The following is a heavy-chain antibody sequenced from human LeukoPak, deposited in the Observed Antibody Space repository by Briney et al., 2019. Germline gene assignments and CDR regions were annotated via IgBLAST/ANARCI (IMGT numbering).Heavy chain of an antibody. CDR1: GGSFSGYY. V-gene: IGHV4-34*01. Sequence: SETLSLTCAVYGGSFSGYYWSWIRQPPGKGLEWIGEINHSGSTNYNPSLKSRVTISVDTSKNQFSLKLSSVTAADTAVYYCARAYAGYYDSSGYSGDYWGQETLVTVSS. J-gene: IGHJ4*02. D-gene: IGHD3-22*01. CDR2: INHSGST. CDR3: ARAYAGYYDSSGYSGDY.